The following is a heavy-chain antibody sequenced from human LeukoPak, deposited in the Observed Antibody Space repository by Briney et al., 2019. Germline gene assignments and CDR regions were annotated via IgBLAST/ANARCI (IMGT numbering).Heavy chain of an antibody. CDR1: GGSFSAYY. D-gene: IGHD3-22*01. V-gene: IGHV4-34*01. CDR2: INHSGST. Sequence: SETLSLTCAVYGGSFSAYYWSWIRQPPGKGLEWIGEINHSGSTNYNPSLKSRVTISVDTSKNQFSLKLSSVTAADTAVYYCARSNYYDSSGSIWYFDLRGRGTLVTVSS. J-gene: IGHJ2*01. CDR3: ARSNYYDSSGSIWYFDL.